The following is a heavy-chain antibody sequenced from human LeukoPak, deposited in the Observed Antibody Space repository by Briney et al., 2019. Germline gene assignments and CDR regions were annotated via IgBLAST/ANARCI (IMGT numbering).Heavy chain of an antibody. V-gene: IGHV4-38-2*02. J-gene: IGHJ4*02. CDR2: IYHSGST. Sequence: PSETLSLTCTVSGYSISSGYYWGWIRQPPGKGLEWIGSIYHSGSTNYNPSLKSRVTISVDTSKNQFSLKLSSVTAADTAVFYCARAAVTTRDRFDYWGQGTLVTVSS. CDR1: GYSISSGYY. CDR3: ARAAVTTRDRFDY. D-gene: IGHD4-17*01.